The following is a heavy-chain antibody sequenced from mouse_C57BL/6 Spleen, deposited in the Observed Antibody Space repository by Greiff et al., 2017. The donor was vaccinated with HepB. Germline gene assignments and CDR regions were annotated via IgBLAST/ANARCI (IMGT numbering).Heavy chain of an antibody. Sequence: EVQLQQSGPVLVKPGASVKMSCKASGYTFTDYYMNWVKQSHGKSLEWIGVINPYNGGTSYNQKFKGKATLTVDKSSSTAYMELNSLTSEDSAVYYCARAVYDSLYFDYWGQGTTLTVSS. CDR2: INPYNGGT. J-gene: IGHJ2*01. D-gene: IGHD2-4*01. CDR3: ARAVYDSLYFDY. CDR1: GYTFTDYY. V-gene: IGHV1-19*01.